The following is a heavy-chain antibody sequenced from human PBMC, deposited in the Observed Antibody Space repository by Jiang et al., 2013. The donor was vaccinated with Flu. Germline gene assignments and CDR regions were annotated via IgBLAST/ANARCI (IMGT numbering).Heavy chain of an antibody. J-gene: IGHJ3*02. CDR1: GDSVSSNSAA. V-gene: IGHV6-1*01. D-gene: IGHD6-19*01. Sequence: SQTLSLTCAISGDSVSSNSAAWNWIRRSPSRGLEWLGRTYYRSKWYNDYAVSVKSRITVNPDTSKNQFSLQLNSVTPEDTAVYYCARDPQWAYDTFDIWGQGTMVTVSS. CDR2: TYYRSKWYN. CDR3: ARDPQWAYDTFDI.